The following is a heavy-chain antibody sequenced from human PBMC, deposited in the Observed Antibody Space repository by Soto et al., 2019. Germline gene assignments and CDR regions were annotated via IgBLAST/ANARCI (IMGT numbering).Heavy chain of an antibody. CDR2: ISGSGGST. CDR3: AKRYDFWSGYDY. Sequence: GSLRLSCAASGFTFSSYAMSWVRQAPGKGLEWVSAISGSGGSTYYADSVKGRFTISRDNSKNTLYLQMNSLRAEDTAVYYCAKRYDFWSGYDYWGQGTLVTVSS. D-gene: IGHD3-3*01. J-gene: IGHJ4*02. V-gene: IGHV3-23*01. CDR1: GFTFSSYA.